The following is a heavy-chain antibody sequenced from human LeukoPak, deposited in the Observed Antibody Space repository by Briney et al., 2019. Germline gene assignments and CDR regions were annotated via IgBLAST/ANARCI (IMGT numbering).Heavy chain of an antibody. CDR1: GGSISSSSSY. Sequence: SETLSLTCTVSGGSISSSSSYWGWIRQPPGKGLEWIGNIYYSGSTYYNPSLKSRVTLSVDTSKNQFSLKLSSVTAADTAVYYCARLGWVVGPDYWGQGTLVAVSS. CDR2: IYYSGST. V-gene: IGHV4-39*01. J-gene: IGHJ4*02. CDR3: ARLGWVVGPDY. D-gene: IGHD6-19*01.